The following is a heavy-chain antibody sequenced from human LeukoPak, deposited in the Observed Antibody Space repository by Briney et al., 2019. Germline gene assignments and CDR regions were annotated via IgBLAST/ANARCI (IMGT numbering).Heavy chain of an antibody. CDR2: IYSGGST. J-gene: IGHJ6*02. V-gene: IGHV3-66*01. CDR1: GFTVSSNY. CDR3: ARGKEVGATLYYYYGMDV. Sequence: GGSLRLSCAASGFTVSSNYMSWVRQAPGKGLEWVSVIYSGGSTYYADSVKGRFTISRDNSKNTLYLQMNSLRAEDTAVYYCARGKEVGATLYYYYGMDVWGQGTTATVSS. D-gene: IGHD1-26*01.